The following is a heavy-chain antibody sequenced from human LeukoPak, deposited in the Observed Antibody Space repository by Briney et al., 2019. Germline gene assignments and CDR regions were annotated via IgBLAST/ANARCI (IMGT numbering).Heavy chain of an antibody. D-gene: IGHD4-17*01. J-gene: IGHJ3*02. CDR1: GGTFSSYA. CDR3: ARDDYGDYVTDAFDI. CDR2: IIPIFGTA. Sequence: GASVKVSCKASGGTFSSYAISWVRQAPGQGLEWMGGIIPIFGTANYAQKFQGRVTITTDESTSTAYMELSSLRSEDTAVYYCARDDYGDYVTDAFDIWGQGTMVTVSS. V-gene: IGHV1-69*05.